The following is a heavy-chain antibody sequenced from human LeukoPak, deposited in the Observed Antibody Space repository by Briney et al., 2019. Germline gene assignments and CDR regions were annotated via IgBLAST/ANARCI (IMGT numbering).Heavy chain of an antibody. CDR3: AIMVRGVRAHFDY. Sequence: PGGSLRLSCAASGFTFSSYAMSWVRQAPGKGLEWVSAISGSGGSTYYADSVKGRLTISRDNSKNTLYLQMNSLRAEDTAVYYCAIMVRGVRAHFDYWGQGTLVTVSS. CDR1: GFTFSSYA. D-gene: IGHD3-10*01. CDR2: ISGSGGST. J-gene: IGHJ4*02. V-gene: IGHV3-23*01.